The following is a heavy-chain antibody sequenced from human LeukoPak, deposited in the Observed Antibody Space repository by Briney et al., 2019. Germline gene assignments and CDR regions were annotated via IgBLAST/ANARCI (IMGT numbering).Heavy chain of an antibody. CDR3: VRVDTVMAYYFDL. J-gene: IGHJ4*02. D-gene: IGHD5-18*01. CDR1: GFTVSTNC. CDR2: IYSGGTT. V-gene: IGHV3-53*04. Sequence: GGSLRLSCASSGFTVSTNCMTWVRQAPGKGLEWVSTIYSGGTTYYADSVMGRFTISRHNSRNTLYLQMYNLRAEDTAVYYCVRVDTVMAYYFDLWGQGTLVTVSS.